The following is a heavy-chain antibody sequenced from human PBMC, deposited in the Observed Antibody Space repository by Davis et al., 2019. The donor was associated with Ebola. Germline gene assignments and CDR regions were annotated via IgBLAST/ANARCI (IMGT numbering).Heavy chain of an antibody. V-gene: IGHV3-13*01. D-gene: IGHD3-10*01. CDR3: ARAGFGEIYFDY. CDR2: IGTAGDT. J-gene: IGHJ4*02. CDR1: GFSLRTYD. Sequence: GESLKISCAASGFSLRTYDMHWVRQVTGKTLEWVSAIGTAGDTYYPASVKGRFTISRENARNSLYLQMNSLRGEDTAVYYCARAGFGEIYFDYWGQGTLVTVSS.